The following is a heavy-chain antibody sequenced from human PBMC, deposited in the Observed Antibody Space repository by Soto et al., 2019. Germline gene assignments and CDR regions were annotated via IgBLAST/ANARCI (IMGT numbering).Heavy chain of an antibody. CDR3: AKDLEVVGATRWGFDT. D-gene: IGHD1-26*01. J-gene: IGHJ5*02. CDR1: GFTFSSYG. CDR2: ISYDGSNK. V-gene: IGHV3-30*18. Sequence: PGGSLRLSCAASGFTFSSYGMHWVRQAPGKGLEWVAVISYDGSNKYYGDSVKGRITISRDNSKNTLYLQMDSLRDEDTAVYYCAKDLEVVGATRWGFDTWGQGTLVTVSS.